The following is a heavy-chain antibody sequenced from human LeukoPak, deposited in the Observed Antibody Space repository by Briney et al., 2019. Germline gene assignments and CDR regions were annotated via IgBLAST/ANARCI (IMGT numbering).Heavy chain of an antibody. CDR3: ARDGITMVRGVIGY. Sequence: SETLSLTCTVSGGSISSSSYYWGWIRQPPGKGLEWIGSIYYSGSTYYNPSLKSRVTISVDTSKNQFSLKLSSVTAADTAVYYCARDGITMVRGVIGYWGQGTLVTVSS. CDR1: GGSISSSSYY. CDR2: IYYSGST. V-gene: IGHV4-39*07. D-gene: IGHD3-10*01. J-gene: IGHJ4*02.